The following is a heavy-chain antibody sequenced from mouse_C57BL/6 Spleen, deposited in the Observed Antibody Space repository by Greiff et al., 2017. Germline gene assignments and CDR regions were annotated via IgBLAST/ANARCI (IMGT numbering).Heavy chain of an antibody. CDR2: INTSNGGT. CDR1: GYTFTSYW. V-gene: IGHV1-53*01. Sequence: VQLQQPGTELVKPGASVKLSCKASGYTFTSYWMHWVKQRPGQGLEWIGNINTSNGGTNYNEKFKSKATLTVDKSSSTAYMQLSSLTSEDSAVYYCARYLITTVGFDVWGTGTTVTVSS. CDR3: ARYLITTVGFDV. J-gene: IGHJ1*03. D-gene: IGHD1-1*01.